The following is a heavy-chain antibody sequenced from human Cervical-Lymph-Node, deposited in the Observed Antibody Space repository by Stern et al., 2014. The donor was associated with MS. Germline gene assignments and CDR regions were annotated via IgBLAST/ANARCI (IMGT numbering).Heavy chain of an antibody. CDR3: ARAHYGDYPFYYYGMDV. CDR1: GGSISSNNSY. CDR2: LYYSGST. D-gene: IGHD4-17*01. Sequence: QVQLKESGPGLVKPSQTLSLTCTVSGGSISSNNSYWSWIRQPPGQGLEWLAYLYYSGSTYYNPSLKSRVTLSVDTSTNQFSLRLSSVTAADTAVYYCARAHYGDYPFYYYGMDVWGQGTTVTVSS. J-gene: IGHJ6*02. V-gene: IGHV4-30-4*01.